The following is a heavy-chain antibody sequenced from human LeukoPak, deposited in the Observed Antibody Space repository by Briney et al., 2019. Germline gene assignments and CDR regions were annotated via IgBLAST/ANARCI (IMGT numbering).Heavy chain of an antibody. CDR1: GGSISSSSYY. CDR2: IYYSGST. D-gene: IGHD3-22*01. V-gene: IGHV4-39*07. CDR3: ARDRSHYDSSGYYYVRNHDAFDI. Sequence: SETLSLTCTVSGGSISSSSYYWGWIRQPPGKGLEWIGSIYYSGSTYYNPSLKSRVTISVDTSKNQFSLKLSSVTAADTAVYYCARDRSHYDSSGYYYVRNHDAFDIWGQGTMVTVSS. J-gene: IGHJ3*02.